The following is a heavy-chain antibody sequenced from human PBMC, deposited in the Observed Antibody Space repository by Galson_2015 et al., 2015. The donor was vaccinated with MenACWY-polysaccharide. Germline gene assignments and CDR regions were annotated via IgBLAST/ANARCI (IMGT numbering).Heavy chain of an antibody. J-gene: IGHJ4*02. V-gene: IGHV1-2*02. CDR1: GYTFTGHN. Sequence: SVKASCKASGYTFTGHNIHWVRQAPGQGLEWMGWIKPNSGDTNYAQKFQGRVTLTRDTSINTAYIELSSLRSDDTAVYYCAKRRGGSTAGYWGQGTLATVSS. CDR3: AKRRGGSTAGY. CDR2: IKPNSGDT. D-gene: IGHD3-16*01.